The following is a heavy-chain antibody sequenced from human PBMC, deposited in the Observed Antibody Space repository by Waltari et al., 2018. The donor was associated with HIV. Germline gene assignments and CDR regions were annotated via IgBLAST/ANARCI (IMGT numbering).Heavy chain of an antibody. V-gene: IGHV3-49*03. D-gene: IGHD5-18*01. CDR2: IRSKSYGGTT. Sequence: EVQLVESGGGLVQSGRSLRLSCTASGFTFGDYAMSWFRQAPGEGVDCVGFIRSKSYGGTTEYAASVKDRFTISRDDSKSIAYLQMNSLKTEDSAVYYCSRSRGYSYGYADYWGQGTLVTVSS. CDR3: SRSRGYSYGYADY. J-gene: IGHJ4*02. CDR1: GFTFGDYA.